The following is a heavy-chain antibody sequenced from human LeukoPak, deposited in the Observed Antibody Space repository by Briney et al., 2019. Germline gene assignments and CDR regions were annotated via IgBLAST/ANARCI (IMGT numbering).Heavy chain of an antibody. CDR2: FHYSGST. Sequence: SETLSLTCSVSGGSISSSSYYWGWIRQPSGKGLEWIGTFHYSGSTYYNPSLKSRVTISVNMSKNQFSLKLISVTAADTAVYYCARLYRKTYKWNDQPDYWGQGTLVTVSS. J-gene: IGHJ4*02. V-gene: IGHV4-39*07. D-gene: IGHD1-20*01. CDR3: ARLYRKTYKWNDQPDY. CDR1: GGSISSSSYY.